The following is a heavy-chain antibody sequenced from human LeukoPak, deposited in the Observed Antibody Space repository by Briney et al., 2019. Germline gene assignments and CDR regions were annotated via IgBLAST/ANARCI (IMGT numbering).Heavy chain of an antibody. V-gene: IGHV4-59*01. CDR1: GGSISSYY. CDR2: IYYSGST. CDR3: ARALVAAAGRNYYYYYMDV. Sequence: PLETLSLTCTVSGGSISSYYWSWIRQPPGKGLEWIGYIYYSGSTNYNPSLKSRVTISVDTSKNQFSLKLSSVTAADTAVYYCARALVAAAGRNYYYYYMDVWGKGTTVTVSS. J-gene: IGHJ6*03. D-gene: IGHD6-13*01.